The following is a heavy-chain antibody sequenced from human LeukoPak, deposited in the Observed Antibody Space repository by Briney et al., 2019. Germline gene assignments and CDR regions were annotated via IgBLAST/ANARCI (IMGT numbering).Heavy chain of an antibody. CDR1: GGSITSTTDY. D-gene: IGHD3-22*01. Sequence: SETLSLTCTVSGGSITSTTDYWGWIRQPPGKGLEWIGNVYYSGSTYYNPSLKSRITISVDTSKNQFSLKLNSVTVADMAVYYCARATHYYDSSGPILGTVDYWGQGTLVTVSS. V-gene: IGHV4-39*07. CDR3: ARATHYYDSSGPILGTVDY. J-gene: IGHJ4*02. CDR2: VYYSGST.